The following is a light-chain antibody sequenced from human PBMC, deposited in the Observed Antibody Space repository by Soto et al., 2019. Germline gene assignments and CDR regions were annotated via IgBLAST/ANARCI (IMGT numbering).Light chain of an antibody. V-gene: IGKV1-5*01. J-gene: IGKJ1*01. Sequence: DIQMTQSPSTLSASVGDRFTITCRASRSINRWLAWYQQKPGKAPKLIISDSSNLENGVPSRFSGSGSGTEFTLTISSLQSDDFATYYCQQYSDYWTFGQGTKVDFK. CDR2: DSS. CDR1: RSINRW. CDR3: QQYSDYWT.